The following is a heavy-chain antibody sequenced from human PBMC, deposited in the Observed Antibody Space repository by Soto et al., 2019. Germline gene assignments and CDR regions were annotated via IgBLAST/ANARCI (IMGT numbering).Heavy chain of an antibody. CDR1: GFTFSSYA. J-gene: IGHJ4*02. D-gene: IGHD6-13*01. CDR2: ISGSGGST. CDR3: AKRAVGIYFDY. Sequence: EVQLLESGGGLVQPGGSLRLSCAVSGFTFSSYAMNWVRQAPGKGLEWVSVISGSGGSTYYADSVKGRFTISRDNSKNTLYLQMNSLRAVDTAVYCCAKRAVGIYFDYWGQGTLVTVSS. V-gene: IGHV3-23*01.